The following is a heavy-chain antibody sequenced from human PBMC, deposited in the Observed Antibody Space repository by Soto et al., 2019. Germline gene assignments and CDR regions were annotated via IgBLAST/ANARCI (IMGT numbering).Heavy chain of an antibody. J-gene: IGHJ4*02. CDR2: ISSSDSII. V-gene: IGHV3-11*01. D-gene: IGHD3-22*01. CDR1: GFTFSDYD. Sequence: QVQLVESGGGLVKPGGSLRLSCAASGFTFSDYDMSWIRQAPGKGLEWVSYISSSDSIIYYADSVKGRFTISRDNAKNSVHLQMNSLRAEDTAVYYCARALGYYDSSGYFDYWGQGTLVTVSS. CDR3: ARALGYYDSSGYFDY.